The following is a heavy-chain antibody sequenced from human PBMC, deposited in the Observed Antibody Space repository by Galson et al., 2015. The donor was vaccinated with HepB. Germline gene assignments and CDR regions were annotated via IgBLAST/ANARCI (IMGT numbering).Heavy chain of an antibody. CDR1: GDSVSSNIVV. J-gene: IGHJ4*02. D-gene: IGHD1-1*01. CDR2: TYYRSKWFN. V-gene: IGHV6-1*01. Sequence: CAISGDSVSSNIVVWHWIRQSPSRGLEWLGRTYYRSKWFNEYAAPVKSRISINADTSKNQFSLQLNSVTPEDTAVYYCARGEGNVEPKFDYWGQGTLVTVSS. CDR3: ARGEGNVEPKFDY.